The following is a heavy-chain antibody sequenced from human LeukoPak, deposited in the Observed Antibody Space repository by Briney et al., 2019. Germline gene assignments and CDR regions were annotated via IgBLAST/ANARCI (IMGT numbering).Heavy chain of an antibody. D-gene: IGHD3-9*01. V-gene: IGHV3-48*01. CDR1: GFTFSSYS. CDR2: ISSSSSTI. Sequence: GGSLRLSCAASGFTFSSYSMNWVRQAPGKGLEWVSYISSSSSTIYYADSVKGRFTISRDNAKNTLYLQMNSLRAEDTAVYYCAKFYDILTGYFDYWGQGTLVTVSS. J-gene: IGHJ4*02. CDR3: AKFYDILTGYFDY.